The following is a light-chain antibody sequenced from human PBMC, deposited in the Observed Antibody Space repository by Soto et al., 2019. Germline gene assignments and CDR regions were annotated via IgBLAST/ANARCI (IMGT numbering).Light chain of an antibody. Sequence: EIVLTQSPGPLSLSPGERGTLSCRSSQNLGTLYLAWFQQKSRQAPRLIIYSASRRATGIPDRFTGSGSGTDFTLTINRVEPEDVAVYFCQQYAGSPRTLGQGTKVDIK. CDR2: SAS. J-gene: IGKJ1*01. CDR3: QQYAGSPRT. CDR1: QNLGTLY. V-gene: IGKV3-20*01.